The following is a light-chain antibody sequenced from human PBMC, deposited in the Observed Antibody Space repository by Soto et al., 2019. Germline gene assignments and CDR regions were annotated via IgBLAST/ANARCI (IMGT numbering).Light chain of an antibody. J-gene: IGKJ3*01. CDR1: QGISSY. V-gene: IGKV1-12*01. CDR3: QQANSFHRT. CDR2: AAS. Sequence: DMQMDKSPSWVSAGVGCRVTITCRASQGISSYLAWYQQRPGSAPKLLIYAASSLQSGVPSRFSGSGSGTDFTLTITSLQPEDFATYYCQQANSFHRTFGPG.